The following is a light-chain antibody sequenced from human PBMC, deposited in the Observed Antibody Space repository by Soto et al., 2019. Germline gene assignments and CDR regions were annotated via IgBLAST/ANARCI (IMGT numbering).Light chain of an antibody. V-gene: IGKV1-5*01. CDR1: QSISSW. Sequence: DIQMTQSPSTLSASVGDRVTITCRASQSISSWLAWYQQKPGKAPNLLIYDASSLENGVPSRFSGSGSGTEFTLTITSLQPDDFVTYYCQQYNGYSSTFGQGTKLEIK. J-gene: IGKJ2*01. CDR2: DAS. CDR3: QQYNGYSST.